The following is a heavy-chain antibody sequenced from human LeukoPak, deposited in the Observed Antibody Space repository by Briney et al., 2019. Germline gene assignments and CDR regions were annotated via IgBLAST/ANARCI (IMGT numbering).Heavy chain of an antibody. D-gene: IGHD3-9*01. V-gene: IGHV4-34*01. CDR3: ARGLTS. J-gene: IGHJ4*02. Sequence: SETLSLTCAVYGGSFSGYYWSWIRQPPGKGLEWIGEINHSGSTNYNPSLKSRVTISVDTSKNQFSLRLSSVTAADTAVYYCARGLTSWGQGTLVTVSS. CDR1: GGSFSGYY. CDR2: INHSGST.